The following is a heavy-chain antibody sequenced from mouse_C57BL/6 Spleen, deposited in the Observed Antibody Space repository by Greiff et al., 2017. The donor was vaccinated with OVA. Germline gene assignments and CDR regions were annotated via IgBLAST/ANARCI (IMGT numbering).Heavy chain of an antibody. CDR2: IRNKANGYTT. D-gene: IGHD1-1*01. CDR3: ARYEDYYGSSYSYAMDY. V-gene: IGHV7-3*01. Sequence: EVKLMESGGGLVQPGGSLSLSCAASGFTFTDYYMSWVRQPPGKALEWLGFIRNKANGYTTEYSASVKGRFTISRDNSQSILYLQMHALRAEDSATDYCARYEDYYGSSYSYAMDYWGQGTSVTVSS. J-gene: IGHJ4*01. CDR1: GFTFTDYY.